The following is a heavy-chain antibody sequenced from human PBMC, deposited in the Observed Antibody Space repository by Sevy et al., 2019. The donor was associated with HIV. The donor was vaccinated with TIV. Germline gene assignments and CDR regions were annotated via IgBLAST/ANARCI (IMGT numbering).Heavy chain of an antibody. D-gene: IGHD1-26*01. V-gene: IGHV3-33*01. J-gene: IGHJ3*02. Sequence: GGSLRLSCAASGFTFSSYGMHWVRQAPGKGLEWVAVIWYDGSNKYYADSVKGGFTISRDNSKNTLYLQMNSLRAEDTAVYYCARAVGAQLKDAFDIWGQGTMVTVSS. CDR1: GFTFSSYG. CDR2: IWYDGSNK. CDR3: ARAVGAQLKDAFDI.